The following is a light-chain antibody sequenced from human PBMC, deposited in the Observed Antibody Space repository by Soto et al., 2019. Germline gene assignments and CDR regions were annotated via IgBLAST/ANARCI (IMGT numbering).Light chain of an antibody. V-gene: IGKV3-20*01. CDR2: SAS. CDR1: QSVISN. CDR3: QHYGSSPLIT. J-gene: IGKJ5*01. Sequence: EIVMKQSPATLSVSPWERATLSCRASQSVISNLAWYQQKPGQPPRLLIYSASSRANGIPDRFSGSGSGTDFALTISRLEPEDFAVYYCQHYGSSPLITFGQGTRLEI.